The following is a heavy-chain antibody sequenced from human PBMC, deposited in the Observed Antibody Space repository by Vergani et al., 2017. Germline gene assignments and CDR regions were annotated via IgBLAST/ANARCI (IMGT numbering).Heavy chain of an antibody. CDR1: GYTFTGYY. CDR3: ARGNPGVRFLEWLFRFDP. Sequence: QVQLVQSGAEVKKPGASVKVSCKASGYTFTGYYMHWVRQAPGQGLEWMGWINPNSGGTNYAQKFQGRVTITADKSTSTAYMGLRSLRSEDTAVYYWARGNPGVRFLEWLFRFDPWGQGTLVTVSS. J-gene: IGHJ5*02. CDR2: INPNSGGT. D-gene: IGHD3-3*01. V-gene: IGHV1-2*02.